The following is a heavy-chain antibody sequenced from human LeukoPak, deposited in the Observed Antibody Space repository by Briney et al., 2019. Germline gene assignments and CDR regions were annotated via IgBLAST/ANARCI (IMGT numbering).Heavy chain of an antibody. J-gene: IGHJ4*02. D-gene: IGHD1-26*01. Sequence: GASVKVSCKASGYTFTGYYMHWVRQAPGQGLEWMGWINPNSGGTNYAQKFQGRVTMTRDTSISTAYMELSRLRSDDTAVYYCARSQGVVGATSQDLWGQGTLVTVSS. CDR1: GYTFTGYY. CDR2: INPNSGGT. CDR3: ARSQGVVGATSQDL. V-gene: IGHV1-2*02.